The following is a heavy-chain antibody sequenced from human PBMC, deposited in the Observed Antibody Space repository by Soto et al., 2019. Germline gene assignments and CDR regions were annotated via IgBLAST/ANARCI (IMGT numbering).Heavy chain of an antibody. D-gene: IGHD5-12*01. CDR1: GFTFTSSA. CDR2: IVVGSGNT. CDR3: AAGVATIFDAFDI. V-gene: IGHV1-58*02. Sequence: SVKLSCKASGFTFTSSAMQCVRQARGQRLEWIGWIVVGSGNTNYAQKFQERVTITRDMSTSTAYMELSSLRSEDTAVYYCAAGVATIFDAFDIWGQGTMVTVSS. J-gene: IGHJ3*02.